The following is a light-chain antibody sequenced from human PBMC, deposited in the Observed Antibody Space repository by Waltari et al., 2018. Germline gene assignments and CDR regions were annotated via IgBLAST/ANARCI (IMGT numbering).Light chain of an antibody. CDR3: QQYGSSPYT. CDR1: QSVSSSY. Sequence: SPGERATLSCRASQSVSSSYLAWYQQKPGQAPRLLIYGASSRATGIPDRFSGSGSGTDFTLTISRLEPEDFAVYYCQQYGSSPYTFGQGTKLEIK. J-gene: IGKJ2*01. CDR2: GAS. V-gene: IGKV3-20*01.